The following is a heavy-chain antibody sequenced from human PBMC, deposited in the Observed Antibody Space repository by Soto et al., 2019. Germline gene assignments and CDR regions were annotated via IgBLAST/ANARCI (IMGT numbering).Heavy chain of an antibody. V-gene: IGHV3-21*01. CDR3: AKDKGKVVAPRTYYYGMDV. Sequence: PGGSLRLSCAASGFIFSSYSMNWVRQAPGKRLEWVSSISSSSNYIYYTDSVKGRFTITRDNAKHSLYLQMNSMRAEDTAVYYCAKDKGKVVAPRTYYYGMDVWGQGTTVTVSS. J-gene: IGHJ6*02. CDR2: ISSSSNYI. D-gene: IGHD2-15*01. CDR1: GFIFSSYS.